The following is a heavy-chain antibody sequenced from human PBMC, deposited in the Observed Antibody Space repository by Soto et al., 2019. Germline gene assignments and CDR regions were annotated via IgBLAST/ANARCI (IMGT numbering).Heavy chain of an antibody. J-gene: IGHJ6*03. Sequence: EVQLVESGGGMVQPGGSLRLSCAASGFTFSSYSMNWVRQAPGKGLEWVSYISSSSSTIYYADSVKGRFTISRDNAKNSLYLQMNSLRAEDTAVYYCARGRRSFGVVNYYYYMDVWGKGTTVTVSS. CDR1: GFTFSSYS. CDR3: ARGRRSFGVVNYYYYMDV. V-gene: IGHV3-48*01. CDR2: ISSSSSTI. D-gene: IGHD3-3*01.